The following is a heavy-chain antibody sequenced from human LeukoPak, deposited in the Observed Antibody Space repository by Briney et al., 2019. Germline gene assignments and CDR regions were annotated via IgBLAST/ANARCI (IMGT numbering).Heavy chain of an antibody. J-gene: IGHJ4*02. Sequence: PGGSLRLSCADSGFTFNSHMHWVRQAPGEGLGGVAAISYDGSNKKYGDSVKGRFTISSDNSKNTLYLQMNSLRPEDTAVYYCARQSSVSRSGLDSWGQGTLVTVSS. CDR1: GFTFNSH. V-gene: IGHV3-30*04. CDR3: ARQSSVSRSGLDS. CDR2: ISYDGSNK. D-gene: IGHD5/OR15-5a*01.